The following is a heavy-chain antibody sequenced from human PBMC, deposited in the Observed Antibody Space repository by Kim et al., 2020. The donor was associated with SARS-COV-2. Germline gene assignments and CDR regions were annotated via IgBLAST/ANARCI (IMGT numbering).Heavy chain of an antibody. V-gene: IGHV1-3*01. CDR3: ARNEDY. CDR1: GYTFTSYA. J-gene: IGHJ4*02. CDR2: IDADNGIT. Sequence: ASVKVSCKASGYTFTSYAFHWVRQAPGQRLEWMGWIDADNGITKYSQKFQGRVTITRDTSARTAYMELSSLRSEDTAVYYCARNEDYWGQGTLVTVSS.